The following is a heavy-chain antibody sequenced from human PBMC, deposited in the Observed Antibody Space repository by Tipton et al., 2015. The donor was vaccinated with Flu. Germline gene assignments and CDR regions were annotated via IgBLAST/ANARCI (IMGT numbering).Heavy chain of an antibody. V-gene: IGHV4-61*02. CDR1: GGSISSGSYY. CDR2: IYTGGST. J-gene: IGHJ4*02. CDR3: ARAGWLLPFDY. D-gene: IGHD3-22*01. Sequence: LRLSCTVSGGSISSGSYYWSWIRQPAGKGLEWIGRIYTGGSTNYNPSLKSRVTISVDTSKNQFSLKLSSVTAADTAVYYCARAGWLLPFDYWGQGTLVTVSS.